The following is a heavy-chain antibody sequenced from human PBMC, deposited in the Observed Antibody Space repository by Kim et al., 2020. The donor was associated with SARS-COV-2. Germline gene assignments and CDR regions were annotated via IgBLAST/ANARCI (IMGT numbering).Heavy chain of an antibody. CDR2: ISAYNGNT. CDR3: ARSLYGYYYDSSGYRFDYFDY. J-gene: IGHJ4*02. V-gene: IGHV1-18*04. Sequence: ASVKVSCKASGYTFTSYGISWVRQAPGQGLEWMGWISAYNGNTNYAQKLQGRVTMTTDTSTSTAYMELRSLRSDDTAVYYCARSLYGYYYDSSGYRFDYFDYWGQGTLVTVSS. CDR1: GYTFTSYG. D-gene: IGHD3-22*01.